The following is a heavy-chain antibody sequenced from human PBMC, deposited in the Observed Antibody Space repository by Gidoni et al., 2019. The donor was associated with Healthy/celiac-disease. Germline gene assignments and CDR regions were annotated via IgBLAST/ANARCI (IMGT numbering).Heavy chain of an antibody. Sequence: HVQLVQSGAEVKKPGASVKVSCKASGYTFTGYYMHWVRQAPGQGLEWMGRINPNSGGTNDAQKFQGRVTMTRDTSISTDYMELSRLRSDETAVYYCARDENIVVVVAATGGDYWGQGTLVTVSS. CDR3: ARDENIVVVVAATGGDY. CDR1: GYTFTGYY. J-gene: IGHJ4*02. CDR2: INPNSGGT. V-gene: IGHV1-2*06. D-gene: IGHD2-15*01.